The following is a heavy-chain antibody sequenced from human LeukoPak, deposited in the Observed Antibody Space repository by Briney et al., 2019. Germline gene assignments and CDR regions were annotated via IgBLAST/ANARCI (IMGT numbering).Heavy chain of an antibody. CDR1: GFTLSSHW. Sequence: GVLRLSCADSGFTLSSHWMHWVRPVPGEGLVWVSGMNSDGSSREYADSVRGRFTISRDIAKSTLYLQMNSLRAEDTAVYYCASLDVFSAYDDYWDQGTLVTVSS. CDR2: MNSDGSSR. D-gene: IGHD3-16*01. CDR3: ASLDVFSAYDDY. J-gene: IGHJ4*02. V-gene: IGHV3-74*03.